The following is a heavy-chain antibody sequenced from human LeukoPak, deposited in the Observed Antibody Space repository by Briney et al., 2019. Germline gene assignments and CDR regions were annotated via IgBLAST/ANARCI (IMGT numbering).Heavy chain of an antibody. CDR1: GGTFSSYA. CDR3: ARWLTGYSNFDY. V-gene: IGHV1-2*02. D-gene: IGHD3-9*01. J-gene: IGHJ4*02. Sequence: ASVKVSCKASGGTFSSYAISWVRQAPGQGLEWMGGIIPNSGGTNYAQKFQGRVTMTRDTSISTAYMELSSLRSEDTAVYYCARWLTGYSNFDYWGQGTLVTVSS. CDR2: IIPNSGGT.